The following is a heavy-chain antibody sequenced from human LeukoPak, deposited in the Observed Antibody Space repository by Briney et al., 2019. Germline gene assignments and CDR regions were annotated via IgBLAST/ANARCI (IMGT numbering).Heavy chain of an antibody. Sequence: SETLSLTCTVSGGSISSGGYYWSWIRQHPGKGLEWIGYIYYSGSTYYNPSLKSRVTISVDTSKNQFSLKLSSVTAADTAVYYCARGDYGGIVDYWGQGPLVTVSS. CDR1: GGSISSGGYY. CDR3: ARGDYGGIVDY. CDR2: IYYSGST. J-gene: IGHJ4*02. V-gene: IGHV4-31*03. D-gene: IGHD4-23*01.